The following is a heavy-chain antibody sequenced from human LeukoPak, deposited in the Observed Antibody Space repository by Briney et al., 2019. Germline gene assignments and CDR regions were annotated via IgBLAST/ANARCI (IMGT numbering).Heavy chain of an antibody. Sequence: QAGGSLRLSCAASTFTFSSYWMSWVRQAPGKGLEWVATIKDDGSEKFYVDSVSGRFTISRDNAKNSLYLQMNSLRAEDTAVYYCARRGAYQNWFDPWGQGTLVTVSS. CDR3: ARRGAYQNWFDP. CDR2: IKDDGSEK. CDR1: TFTFSSYW. V-gene: IGHV3-7*01. D-gene: IGHD2-2*01. J-gene: IGHJ5*02.